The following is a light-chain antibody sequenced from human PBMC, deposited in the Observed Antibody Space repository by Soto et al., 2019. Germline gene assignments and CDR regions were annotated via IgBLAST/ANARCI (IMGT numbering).Light chain of an antibody. CDR3: AAWDDSLNANYV. CDR1: SSNIGSNT. CDR2: SNN. V-gene: IGLV1-44*01. J-gene: IGLJ1*01. Sequence: QSVLTQPPSASGTPGQRVTISCSGSSSNIGSNTVNWYQQLPGTAPKLLIYSNNQPPSGVPDRFSGSKSGTSASLAISGLQSEDEADYYCAAWDDSLNANYVFGTGTKVTVL.